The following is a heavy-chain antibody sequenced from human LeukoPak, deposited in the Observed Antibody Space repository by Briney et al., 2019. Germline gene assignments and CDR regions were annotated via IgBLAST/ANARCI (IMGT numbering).Heavy chain of an antibody. CDR3: ARALDIVVVPAAIIWFDP. Sequence: PSETLSLTCNVSGASMSNYYWVWIRQPPGKGLEWIGSIYHSGTTYSGSTYYNPSLKSRVTISLDTSKNQFSLKLSSVTAADTAVYYCARALDIVVVPAAIIWFDPWGQGTLVTVSS. CDR2: IYHSGTTYSGST. CDR1: GASMSNYY. V-gene: IGHV4-39*07. D-gene: IGHD2-2*03. J-gene: IGHJ5*02.